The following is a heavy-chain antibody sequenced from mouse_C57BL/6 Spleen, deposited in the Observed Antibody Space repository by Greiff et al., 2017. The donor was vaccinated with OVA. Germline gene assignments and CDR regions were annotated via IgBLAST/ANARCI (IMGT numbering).Heavy chain of an antibody. Sequence: QVQLQQSGPELVKPGASVKISCKASGYAFSSSWMNWVKQRPGKGLEWIGRIYPGDGDTNYNGKFKGKATLTADKSSSTAYMQLSSLTSDDSAVYFCARHTAQATYYWYFDVWGTGTTVTVSS. J-gene: IGHJ1*03. CDR1: GYAFSSSW. CDR3: ARHTAQATYYWYFDV. V-gene: IGHV1-82*01. D-gene: IGHD3-2*02. CDR2: IYPGDGDT.